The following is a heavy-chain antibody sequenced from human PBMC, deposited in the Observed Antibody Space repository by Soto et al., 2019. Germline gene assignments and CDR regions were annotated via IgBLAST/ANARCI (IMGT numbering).Heavy chain of an antibody. CDR1: GGTFRSYA. CDR3: ARSMETNYFYCMDV. CDR2: IIPMFGKA. J-gene: IGHJ6*02. V-gene: IGHV1-69*01. D-gene: IGHD2-8*01. Sequence: QVQLVQSGAEVREPGSSVKVSCEASGGTFRSYAINWVRQAPGQGLEWMGGIIPMFGKANYAEKFLGRVIITADEATRTAYMEVSSLKSEDTAVYYCARSMETNYFYCMDVWGLGTTVTVSS.